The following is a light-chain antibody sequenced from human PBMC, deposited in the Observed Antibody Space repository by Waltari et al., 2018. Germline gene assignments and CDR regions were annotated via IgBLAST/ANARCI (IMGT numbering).Light chain of an antibody. CDR1: QSVSSSY. Sequence: EIVLTQSPGTLSLSPGERATLPCRASQSVSSSYLAGYQQKPGQAPRRLIYGASSRATGIPDRFSGSGSGTDFTLTISRLEPEDFAVYYCQQYGSSPPRTFGQGTKVEIK. CDR3: QQYGSSPPRT. CDR2: GAS. V-gene: IGKV3-20*01. J-gene: IGKJ1*01.